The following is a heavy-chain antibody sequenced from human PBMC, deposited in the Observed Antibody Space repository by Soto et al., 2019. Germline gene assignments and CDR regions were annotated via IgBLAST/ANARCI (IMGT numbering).Heavy chain of an antibody. J-gene: IGHJ4*02. D-gene: IGHD5-18*01. CDR2: ISWNSGIT. CDR3: AKGYSYGVLEPLGY. CDR1: GFTFDDYA. Sequence: EVQLVESGGGLVQPGRSLRLSCAASGFTFDDYAMHWVRQAPGKGLEWVSGISWNSGITDYADSVKGRFTISRDNAKNSLYLQMNSLRAEDTALYYCAKGYSYGVLEPLGYWGQGTLVTVSS. V-gene: IGHV3-9*01.